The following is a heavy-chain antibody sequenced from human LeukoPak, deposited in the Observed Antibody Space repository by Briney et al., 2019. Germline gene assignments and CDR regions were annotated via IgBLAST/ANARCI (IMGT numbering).Heavy chain of an antibody. J-gene: IGHJ5*02. CDR1: GGSTSSSDYY. V-gene: IGHV4-39*01. CDR2: IHYSGTT. CDR3: ARVNTQGVPSP. D-gene: IGHD2-15*01. Sequence: PSETLSLTCTVSGGSTSSSDYYWGWIRQPPGKGLEWIASIHYSGTTHYNPSHQSRVTMSVDTSKNQFSLKLSSVTAADTAVYYCARVNTQGVPSPWGQGILVTVSS.